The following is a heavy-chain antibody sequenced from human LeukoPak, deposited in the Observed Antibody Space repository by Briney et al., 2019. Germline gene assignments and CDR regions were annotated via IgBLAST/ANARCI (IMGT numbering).Heavy chain of an antibody. D-gene: IGHD2-15*01. J-gene: IGHJ6*03. CDR2: ISSSSSYI. Sequence: GGSLRLSCAASGFTFSSYSMNWVRQAPGKGLEWVSSISSSSSYIYYADSVKRRFNISRDSAKNSLYLQMNSLRAEDTAVYYCARGPFTPPYYYYYMDVWGKGTTVTVSS. CDR1: GFTFSSYS. CDR3: ARGPFTPPYYYYYMDV. V-gene: IGHV3-21*01.